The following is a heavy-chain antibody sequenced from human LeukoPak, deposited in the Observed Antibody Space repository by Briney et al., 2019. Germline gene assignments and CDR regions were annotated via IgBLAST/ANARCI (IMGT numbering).Heavy chain of an antibody. J-gene: IGHJ4*02. CDR3: AKAQGGSNWPYFDY. CDR2: ISYDGSNK. CDR1: GFTFSSYG. D-gene: IGHD6-13*01. V-gene: IGHV3-30*18. Sequence: PGGSLRLSCAASGFTFSSYGMHWVRQAPGKGLEWVAVISYDGSNKYYADSVKGRFTISRDNSKNTLYLQMNSLRAEDTAVYYCAKAQGGSNWPYFDYWGQGTLVTVSS.